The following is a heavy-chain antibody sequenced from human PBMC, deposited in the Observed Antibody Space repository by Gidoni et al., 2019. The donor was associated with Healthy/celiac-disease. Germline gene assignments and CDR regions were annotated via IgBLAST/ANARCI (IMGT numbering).Heavy chain of an antibody. D-gene: IGHD2-15*01. CDR2: INHSGST. Sequence: QVQLQQWGAGLLKPSETLSLTCAVYGGSFSGYYWSWIRQPPGKGLEWIGEINHSGSTNYNPSLKSRVTISVDTSKNQFSLKLSSVTAADTAVYYCARVTVVTRPWIRKFDYWGQGTLVTVSS. CDR1: GGSFSGYY. CDR3: ARVTVVTRPWIRKFDY. J-gene: IGHJ4*02. V-gene: IGHV4-34*01.